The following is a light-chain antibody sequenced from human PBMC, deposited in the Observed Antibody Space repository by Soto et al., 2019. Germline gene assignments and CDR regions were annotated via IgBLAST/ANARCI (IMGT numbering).Light chain of an antibody. CDR2: GTS. CDR3: QQYSSSPIT. CDR1: QSFSSN. V-gene: IGKV3-15*01. Sequence: ELVMTQSPATLSVSPGERATLSCRASQSFSSNVAWYQQKPGQAPRLLIYGTSTRVTGIPARFSGSGSGTDFSLTISRLDPEDFAVYYCQQYSSSPITFGQGTRLEIK. J-gene: IGKJ5*01.